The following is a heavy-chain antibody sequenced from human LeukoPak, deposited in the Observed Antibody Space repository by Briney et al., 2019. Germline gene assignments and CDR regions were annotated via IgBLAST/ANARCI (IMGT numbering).Heavy chain of an antibody. CDR1: GFTFSSYA. D-gene: IGHD6-19*01. Sequence: GGSLRLSCAASGFTFSSYAMSWVRQAPGKGLEWVSVIYSGGSTYYADSVKGRFTISRDNSKNTLYLQMNSLRAEDTAVYYCASGSGWSYFDYWGQGTLVTVSS. CDR2: IYSGGST. V-gene: IGHV3-66*01. J-gene: IGHJ4*02. CDR3: ASGSGWSYFDY.